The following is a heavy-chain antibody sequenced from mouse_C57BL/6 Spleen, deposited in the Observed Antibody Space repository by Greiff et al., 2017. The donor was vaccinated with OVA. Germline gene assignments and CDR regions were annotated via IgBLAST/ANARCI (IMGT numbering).Heavy chain of an antibody. CDR3: ARHEDPSIYDGYHFDY. CDR1: GYTFTEYT. CDR2: FYPGSGSI. D-gene: IGHD2-3*01. V-gene: IGHV1-62-2*01. Sequence: QVQLQQSGAELVKPGASVKLSCKASGYTFTEYTIHWVKQRSGQGLEWIGWFYPGSGSIKYNEKFKDKATLTADKSSSTVYMELSRLTSEDSAVYFCARHEDPSIYDGYHFDYWGQGTTLTVSS. J-gene: IGHJ2*01.